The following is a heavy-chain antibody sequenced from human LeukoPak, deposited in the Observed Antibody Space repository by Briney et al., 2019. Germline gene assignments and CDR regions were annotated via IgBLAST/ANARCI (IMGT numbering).Heavy chain of an antibody. J-gene: IGHJ4*02. Sequence: PSETLSLTCTVSGGSISSGSYYWSWIRQPPGKGLEWIGYISYSGNTYYNPSLNRRVTISVDTSKNQLSLRLSSVTAADTAVYYCARVPGYNWREHDYWGQGGLVTVSS. D-gene: IGHD5-24*01. CDR1: GGSISSGSYY. CDR3: ARVPGYNWREHDY. V-gene: IGHV4-30-4*01. CDR2: ISYSGNT.